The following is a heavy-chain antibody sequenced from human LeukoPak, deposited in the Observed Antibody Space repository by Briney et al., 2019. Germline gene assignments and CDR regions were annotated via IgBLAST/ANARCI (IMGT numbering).Heavy chain of an antibody. D-gene: IGHD3-10*01. V-gene: IGHV3-23*01. CDR2: ISGSGGGT. Sequence: GGSLRLSCAASGFTFSSYAMHWVRQAPGKGLEWVSGISGSGGGTYYADSVKGRFTISRDSSKNTLYLQMNSLRAEDTAVYYCAKDITVVRGVDHLDYWGQGTLVTVSS. CDR3: AKDITVVRGVDHLDY. CDR1: GFTFSSYA. J-gene: IGHJ4*02.